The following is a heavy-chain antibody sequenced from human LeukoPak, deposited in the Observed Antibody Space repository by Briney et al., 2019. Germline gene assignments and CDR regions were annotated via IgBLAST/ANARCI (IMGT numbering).Heavy chain of an antibody. CDR3: ARLSAPGYYYYGMDV. CDR1: GYSFTSYW. Sequence: GESLKISCKGSGYSFTSYWIGWVRQMPGKGLEWMGIIYPGDSETRYSPSFQGQVTISADKSISTAYLQWSSLKASDTAMYYCARLSAPGYYYYGMDVWGQGTTVTVSS. J-gene: IGHJ6*02. V-gene: IGHV5-51*01. D-gene: IGHD1-14*01. CDR2: IYPGDSET.